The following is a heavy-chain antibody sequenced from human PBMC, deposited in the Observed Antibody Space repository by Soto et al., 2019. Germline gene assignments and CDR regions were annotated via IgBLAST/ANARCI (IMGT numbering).Heavy chain of an antibody. V-gene: IGHV4-39*01. CDR3: ARHGPFWSGYYDPKLYNWFDP. D-gene: IGHD3-3*01. CDR1: GGSISSSSYY. Sequence: SETLSLTCTVSGGSISSSSYYWGWIRQPPGKGLEWIGSIYYSGSTYYNPSLKSRVTISVDTSKNQFSLKLSSVTAADTAVYYCARHGPFWSGYYDPKLYNWFDPWGQGTLVTVSS. J-gene: IGHJ5*02. CDR2: IYYSGST.